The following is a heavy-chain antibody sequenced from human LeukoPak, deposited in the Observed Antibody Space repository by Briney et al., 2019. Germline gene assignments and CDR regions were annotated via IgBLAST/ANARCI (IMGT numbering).Heavy chain of an antibody. CDR3: SRGDIEVEPTAIRRNDAFDI. Sequence: GGSLRLSCTTSGFTFGDYAMSWVRQALGEGLEWVGFIRGRAFGGTTEYAASVKGRFTISRDDSKSIAYLQMTSLKTEDTAVYYCSRGDIEVEPTAIRRNDAFDIWGQGTMVTVSS. V-gene: IGHV3-49*04. D-gene: IGHD2-2*02. CDR2: IRGRAFGGTT. J-gene: IGHJ3*02. CDR1: GFTFGDYA.